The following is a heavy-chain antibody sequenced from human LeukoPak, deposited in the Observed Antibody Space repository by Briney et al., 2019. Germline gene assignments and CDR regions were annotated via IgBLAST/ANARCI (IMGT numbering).Heavy chain of an antibody. J-gene: IGHJ4*02. CDR3: AKDRAYSSGSYGFDY. V-gene: IGHV3-23*01. Sequence: PGGSLRLSCEVSGFTFSNYAMTWVRQAPGSGLEWVSSISPAGDYIYYVDSVKGRLTVSRDNSKNTLYLQMNSLRAEDTAVYYCAKDRAYSSGSYGFDYWGQGTLVTVSS. CDR1: GFTFSNYA. D-gene: IGHD1-26*01. CDR2: ISPAGDYI.